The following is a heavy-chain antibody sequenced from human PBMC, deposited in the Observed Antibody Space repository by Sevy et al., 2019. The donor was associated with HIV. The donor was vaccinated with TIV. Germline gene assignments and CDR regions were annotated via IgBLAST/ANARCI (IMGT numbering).Heavy chain of an antibody. Sequence: SETLSLTCTVSGGSISSSSYYWGWIRQPPGKGLEWIGGIYYSGSTYYNPSLKSRVTISVDTSKNQFSLKLSSVTAADTAVYYCARLELQYSYYYYGMDVWGQGTTVTVSS. D-gene: IGHD1-7*01. CDR3: ARLELQYSYYYYGMDV. CDR2: IYYSGST. CDR1: GGSISSSSYY. J-gene: IGHJ6*02. V-gene: IGHV4-39*01.